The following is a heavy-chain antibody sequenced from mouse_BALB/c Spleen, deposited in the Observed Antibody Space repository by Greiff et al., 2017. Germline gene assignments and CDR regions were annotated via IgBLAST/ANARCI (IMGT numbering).Heavy chain of an antibody. D-gene: IGHD3-3*01. CDR1: GFTFSSYG. CDR3: ARGLSHGMDY. V-gene: IGHV5-6*01. CDR2: ISSGGSYT. J-gene: IGHJ4*01. Sequence: EVHLVESGGDLVKPGGSLKLSCAASGFTFSSYGMSWVRQTPDKRLEWVATISSGGSYTYYPDSVKGRFTISRDNAKNTLYLQMSSLKSEDTAMYYCARGLSHGMDYWGQGTSVTVSS.